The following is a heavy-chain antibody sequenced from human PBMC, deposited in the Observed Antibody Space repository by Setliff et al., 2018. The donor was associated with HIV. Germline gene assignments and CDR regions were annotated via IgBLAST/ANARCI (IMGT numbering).Heavy chain of an antibody. D-gene: IGHD3-10*01. V-gene: IGHV5-51*01. J-gene: IGHJ3*01. CDR3: TRPRLLDFGEVWLGANEDDSSYV. CDR1: GYNFANYW. Sequence: PGESLKISCQGSGYNFANYWIGWVRQTPGKGLEWMAIIYPGDTDIRYSPSFQGQVTISADKSISTAYLQWSSLKASDTAMYYCTRPRLLDFGEVWLGANEDDSSYVWDQETMVTVSS. CDR2: IYPGDTDI.